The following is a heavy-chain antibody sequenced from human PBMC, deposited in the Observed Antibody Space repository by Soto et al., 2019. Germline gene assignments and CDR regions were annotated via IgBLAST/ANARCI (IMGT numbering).Heavy chain of an antibody. J-gene: IGHJ6*02. CDR1: GDSVSSNRGA. Sequence: PSQTLSLTCDISGDSVSSNRGAWTWIRQSPSRGLEWLGRTYYRSKWYNEYGLSVKSRITINADTCKNQFSLQLNSVTPEDAAVYYCARWDHDYGYLDVWGLGNHGHRLL. CDR2: TYYRSKWYN. D-gene: IGHD4-17*01. CDR3: ARWDHDYGYLDV. V-gene: IGHV6-1*01.